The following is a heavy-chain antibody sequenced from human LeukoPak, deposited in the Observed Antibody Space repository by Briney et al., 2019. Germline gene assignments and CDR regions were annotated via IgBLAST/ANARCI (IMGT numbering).Heavy chain of an antibody. CDR3: ARDHPGEQLVLDY. V-gene: IGHV3-53*05. J-gene: IGHJ4*02. CDR1: GFTVSSNY. D-gene: IGHD6-13*01. CDR2: IYSGGST. Sequence: PGGSLRLSCAASGFTVSSNYMSWVRQAPGKGLEWVSVIYSGGSTYYADSVKGRFTISRDNSKNTLYLQMNSLRAEDTAVYYCARDHPGEQLVLDYWGQGTLVTVSS.